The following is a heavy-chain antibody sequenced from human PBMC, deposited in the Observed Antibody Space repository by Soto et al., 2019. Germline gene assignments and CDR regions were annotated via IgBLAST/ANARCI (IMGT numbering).Heavy chain of an antibody. J-gene: IGHJ6*02. Sequence: QITLKESGPTLVKPTQTLTLTCTFSGFSLSTSGVGVGWIRQPPGKALEWLALIYWDDDKRYSPSLKSRLTIPKDTSKNQVVLTMTNMDPVDTATYYCAHISSSSPRHYYYGMDVWGQGTTVTVSS. CDR3: AHISSSSPRHYYYGMDV. CDR2: IYWDDDK. D-gene: IGHD6-6*01. CDR1: GFSLSTSGVG. V-gene: IGHV2-5*02.